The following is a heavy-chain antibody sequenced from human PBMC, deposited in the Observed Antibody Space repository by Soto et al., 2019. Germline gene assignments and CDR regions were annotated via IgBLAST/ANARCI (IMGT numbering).Heavy chain of an antibody. Sequence: QVQLVQSGAEVKEPGASVKVSCKASGYTFRTYGLSWVRQAPGRGLEWMGWISAYNGDTNYAQKFQDRVTLSTDTTEGTAYMELRSLRSDDTALYYCARDLIAARPGWFDPWGQGTLVTVSS. CDR3: ARDLIAARPGWFDP. V-gene: IGHV1-18*01. CDR2: ISAYNGDT. D-gene: IGHD6-6*01. J-gene: IGHJ5*02. CDR1: GYTFRTYG.